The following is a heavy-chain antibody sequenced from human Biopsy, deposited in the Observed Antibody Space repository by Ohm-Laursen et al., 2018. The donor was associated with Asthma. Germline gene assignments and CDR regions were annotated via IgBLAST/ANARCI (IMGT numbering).Heavy chain of an antibody. J-gene: IGHJ3*01. CDR2: VNTGNGDT. CDR1: GYNFISFA. D-gene: IGHD3-9*01. Sequence: VKVSCKSSGYNFISFAIHWVRQAPGQRLEWMGWVNTGNGDTKYSQKFQGRVTITRDTSASTAYMELRSLRSEDTATYYCARTYYDFLTGQVKDVFGVWGQGTMVTVSS. V-gene: IGHV1-3*04. CDR3: ARTYYDFLTGQVKDVFGV.